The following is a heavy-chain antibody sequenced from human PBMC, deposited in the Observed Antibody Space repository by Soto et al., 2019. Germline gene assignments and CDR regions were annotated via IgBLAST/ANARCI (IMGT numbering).Heavy chain of an antibody. D-gene: IGHD3-10*01. CDR1: GYTFTSYD. Sequence: SSVKVSCKASGYTFTSYDVNWVRQATGQGLEWMGWMNPNSGNTGYAQKFQGRVTMTRNTSISTAYMELSSLRSEDTAVYYCARGSTIQWFGYRRILFDPWGYGTLVTVSS. J-gene: IGHJ5*02. CDR2: MNPNSGNT. CDR3: ARGSTIQWFGYRRILFDP. V-gene: IGHV1-8*01.